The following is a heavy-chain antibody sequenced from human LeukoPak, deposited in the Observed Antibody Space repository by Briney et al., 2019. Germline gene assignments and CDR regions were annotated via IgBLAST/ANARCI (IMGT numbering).Heavy chain of an antibody. CDR2: IYYTENT. D-gene: IGHD3-10*01. V-gene: IGHV4-59*01. J-gene: IGHJ4*02. Sequence: SETLSLTCTVSGASIRSYSWSWIRQPPGKGLEWIGYIYYTENTNYNPSLKSRVTISVDTSENQFSLQLSSVTAADTAVYYCARAEGSGSYPFDYWGQGTMVTVSS. CDR3: ARAEGSGSYPFDY. CDR1: GASIRSYS.